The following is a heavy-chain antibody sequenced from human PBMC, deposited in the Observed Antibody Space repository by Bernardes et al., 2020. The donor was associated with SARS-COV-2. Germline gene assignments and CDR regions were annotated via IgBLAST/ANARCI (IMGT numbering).Heavy chain of an antibody. CDR2: IYYSGST. CDR1: GGSISSSSYY. V-gene: IGHV4-39*01. J-gene: IGHJ4*02. Sequence: SETLSLTCTVSGGSISSSSYYWGWIRQPPGKGLEWIGSIYYSGSTYYNPSLKSRVTISVDTSKNQFSLKLSSVTAADTAVYYCARRLRLSGFDYWGQGTLVTVSS. CDR3: ARRLRLSGFDY.